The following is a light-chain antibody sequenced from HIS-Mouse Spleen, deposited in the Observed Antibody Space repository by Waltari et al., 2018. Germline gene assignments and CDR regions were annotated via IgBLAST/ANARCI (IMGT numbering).Light chain of an antibody. CDR2: EGS. J-gene: IGLJ1*01. V-gene: IGLV2-23*01. Sequence: QSALTQPASVSGSPGQSITISCTGTSSDVGSYNLVSWYQQHPGKAPKRMIYEGSKRPSGVSNRFSGSKSGNTASLTISGLQAEDEADYYCCSYAGSSTYVFGTGTKVTVL. CDR1: SSDVGSYNL. CDR3: CSYAGSSTYV.